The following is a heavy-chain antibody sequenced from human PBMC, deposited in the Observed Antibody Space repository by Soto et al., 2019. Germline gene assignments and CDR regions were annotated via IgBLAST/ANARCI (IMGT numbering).Heavy chain of an antibody. V-gene: IGHV4-39*01. CDR1: SASLSSSTYY. D-gene: IGHD6-6*01. J-gene: IGHJ4*02. Sequence: PSETLSLTCSVSSASLSSSTYYWSWIRQPPGRGPEWIGSIYYSGNTYYKPSLKSRVSISIDTSRNQFSLKLTSVTAADTGVYYCASSSPFQYWGPGILVTVFS. CDR2: IYYSGNT. CDR3: ASSSPFQY.